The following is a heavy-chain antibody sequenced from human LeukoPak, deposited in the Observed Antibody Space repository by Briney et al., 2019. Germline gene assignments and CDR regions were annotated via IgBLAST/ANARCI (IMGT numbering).Heavy chain of an antibody. CDR2: ISGSGDTT. D-gene: IGHD3-10*01. CDR1: GFTFSDYY. V-gene: IGHV3-11*04. Sequence: PGGSLRLSCAASGFTFSDYYMTWIRQAPGKGLDWISYISGSGDTTYYADSVKGRFTISRDNAKKTLFLRMNSLRAEDTAVYYCARAIMPGTYYLLPSNFWGQGTLVAVSS. CDR3: ARAIMPGTYYLLPSNF. J-gene: IGHJ4*02.